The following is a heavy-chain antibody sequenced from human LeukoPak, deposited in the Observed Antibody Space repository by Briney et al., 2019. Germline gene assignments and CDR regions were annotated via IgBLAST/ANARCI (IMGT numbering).Heavy chain of an antibody. CDR2: ISSSSSTI. J-gene: IGHJ4*02. V-gene: IGHV3-48*04. Sequence: GGSLRLSCAASGFTFSSYSMNWVRQAPGKGLEWVSYISSSSSTIYYADSVKGRFTISRDNAKNSLYLQMNSLRAEDTAVYYCARSIVVVVAELDYWGQGTLVTVSS. CDR1: GFTFSSYS. D-gene: IGHD2-15*01. CDR3: ARSIVVVVAELDY.